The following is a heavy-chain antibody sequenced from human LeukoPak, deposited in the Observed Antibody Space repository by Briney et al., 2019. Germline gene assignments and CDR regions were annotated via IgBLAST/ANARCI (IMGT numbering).Heavy chain of an antibody. D-gene: IGHD3-22*01. J-gene: IGHJ4*02. CDR2: ISGDDGNT. CDR1: GYSLVSYG. CDR3: ARGQIVVVIRSPTLDY. Sequence: ASVKVSCKTSGYSLVSYGVSWVRQAPGQGLEWMGWISGDDGNTNYAQKFQDRVTMTTDTSTNTAYMELRSLRSDDTAVYYCARGQIVVVIRSPTLDYWGQGTLVTVSS. V-gene: IGHV1-18*01.